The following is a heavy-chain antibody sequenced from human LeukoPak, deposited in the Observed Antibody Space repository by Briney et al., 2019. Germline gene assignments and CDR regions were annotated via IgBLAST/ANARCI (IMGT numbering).Heavy chain of an antibody. D-gene: IGHD4-11*01. CDR3: ARASAPYTNYLSFDY. CDR1: GGSISSYY. CDR2: IYYSGST. Sequence: PSETLSLTCTVSGGSISSYYWSWIRQPPGKGLEWIGYIYYSGSTNYNPSLKSRVTISVDTSKNQFSLKLSSVTAADTAVYYCARASAPYTNYLSFDYWGQGTLVTVSS. V-gene: IGHV4-59*01. J-gene: IGHJ4*02.